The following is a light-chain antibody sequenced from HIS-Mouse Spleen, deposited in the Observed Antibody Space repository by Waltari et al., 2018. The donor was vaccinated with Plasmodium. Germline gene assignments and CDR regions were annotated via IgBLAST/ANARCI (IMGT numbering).Light chain of an antibody. V-gene: IGKV3-15*01. Sequence: EIVMTQSPATLSVSPGERATLSCRVSQSVSSNLAWYQQKPGQAPRLLIDGASTRATGIPARFSGSGSGTEFTLTISSLQSEDFAVYYCQQYNNWSFTFGPGTKVDIK. CDR3: QQYNNWSFT. CDR2: GAS. J-gene: IGKJ3*01. CDR1: QSVSSN.